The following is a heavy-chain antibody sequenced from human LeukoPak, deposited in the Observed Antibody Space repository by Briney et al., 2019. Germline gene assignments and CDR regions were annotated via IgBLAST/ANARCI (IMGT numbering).Heavy chain of an antibody. J-gene: IGHJ6*03. V-gene: IGHV1-69*06. CDR2: IIPIFGTA. CDR1: GGTFSSYA. CDR3: AREVPDYYYYYMDV. Sequence: SVKVSCKASGGTFSSYAISWVRQAPGQGLEWMGGIIPIFGTANYAQKFQGRVTITADKSTSTAYMELSSLRSDDTAVYYCAREVPDYYYYYMDVWGKGTTVTVSS.